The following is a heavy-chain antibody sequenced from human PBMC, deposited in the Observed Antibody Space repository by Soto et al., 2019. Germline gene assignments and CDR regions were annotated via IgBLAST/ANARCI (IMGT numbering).Heavy chain of an antibody. CDR3: AREDCSGGSCYSGSNWFDP. D-gene: IGHD2-15*01. Sequence: GASVKVSCKASGGTFSSYTISWVRQAPGQGLEWMGRIIPILGIANYAQKFQGRVTITADKSTSTAYMELSSLRSEDTAVYYCAREDCSGGSCYSGSNWFDPWGQGTLVTVSS. CDR1: GGTFSSYT. J-gene: IGHJ5*02. CDR2: IIPILGIA. V-gene: IGHV1-69*04.